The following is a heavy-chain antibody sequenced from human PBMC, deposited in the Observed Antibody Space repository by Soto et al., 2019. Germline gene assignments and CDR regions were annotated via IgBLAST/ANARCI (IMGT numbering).Heavy chain of an antibody. CDR1: GFALNTYGEA. CDR3: ALTYYDILTGYPFDY. V-gene: IGHV2-5*02. CDR2: IYWDDDK. Sequence: SGPTLVNPTQTLTLTCTFSGFALNTYGEAVAWIRQPPGKALEWIALIYWDDDKRYSPSLKSRLTITKDTSKNQVVLTMTNMDPVDTATYYCALTYYDILTGYPFDYWGQGTLVTVSS. D-gene: IGHD3-9*01. J-gene: IGHJ4*02.